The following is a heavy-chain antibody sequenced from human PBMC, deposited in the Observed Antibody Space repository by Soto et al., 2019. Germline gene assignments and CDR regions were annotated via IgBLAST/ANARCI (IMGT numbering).Heavy chain of an antibody. CDR2: INPSGGST. CDR3: ARDWNIVVVVAAPGDYYYGMDV. Sequence: QVQLVQSGAEVKKPGASVKVSCKASGYTFTSYYMHWVRQAPGQGLEWMGIINPSGGSTSYAQKFQGRATMTRDTSTSTVYMELSSLRSEDTAVYYCARDWNIVVVVAAPGDYYYGMDVWGQGTTVTVSS. CDR1: GYTFTSYY. D-gene: IGHD2-15*01. V-gene: IGHV1-46*01. J-gene: IGHJ6*02.